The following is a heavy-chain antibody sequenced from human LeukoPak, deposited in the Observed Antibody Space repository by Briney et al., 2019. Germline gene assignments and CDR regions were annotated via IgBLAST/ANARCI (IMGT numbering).Heavy chain of an antibody. D-gene: IGHD3-22*01. CDR3: ARDLDYYDSSGYYDY. J-gene: IGHJ4*02. CDR2: ISYDGSNK. Sequence: GGSLILSCPASGFTFSSYAMHWVRQAPGNGLEWVAFISYDGSNKYYADSVKGRFTISRDNYKNTLYLQMNSLSAEDTAVYYCARDLDYYDSSGYYDYWGQRTLVTVAS. V-gene: IGHV3-30-3*01. CDR1: GFTFSSYA.